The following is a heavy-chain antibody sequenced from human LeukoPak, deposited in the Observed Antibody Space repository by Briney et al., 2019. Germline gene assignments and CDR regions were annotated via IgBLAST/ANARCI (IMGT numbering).Heavy chain of an antibody. V-gene: IGHV3-64*02. CDR1: GFTFSSYA. D-gene: IGHD6-13*01. CDR3: ARGGIGAAGSFDH. CDR2: ISTNGGST. Sequence: PGGSLRLSCAASGFTFSSYAMHWVRQAPGKGLEYVSAISTNGGSTYYADSVKGRFTISRDNSKNTLYLQMGSLRAEDMAVYYCARGGIGAAGSFDHWGQGTTVTVSP. J-gene: IGHJ4*03.